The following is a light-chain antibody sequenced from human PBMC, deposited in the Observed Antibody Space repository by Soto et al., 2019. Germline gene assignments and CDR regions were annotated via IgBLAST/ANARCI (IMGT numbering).Light chain of an antibody. J-gene: IGKJ1*01. CDR1: QSVSSSY. CDR3: QQYGRSPRT. V-gene: IGKV3-20*01. CDR2: GAS. Sequence: IVLTQSPGTLYLSPGERATLSCRASQSVSSSYLAWYQQKPGQAPRLLIYGASSRATGIPDRFSGSGSGTDFTLTLSRLEPEDLAVYYCQQYGRSPRTFGQGTKVQIK.